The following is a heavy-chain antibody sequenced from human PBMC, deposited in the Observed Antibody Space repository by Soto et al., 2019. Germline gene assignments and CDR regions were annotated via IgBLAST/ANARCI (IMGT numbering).Heavy chain of an antibody. CDR1: GYTFTGYY. Sequence: ASVKVSCKASGYTFTGYYMHWVRQAPGQGLEWMGWINPNSGGTNYAQKFQGWVAMTRDTSISTAYMELSRLRSDDTAVYYCARDRGGKSIFNWFDPWGQETLVTVSS. J-gene: IGHJ5*02. D-gene: IGHD6-6*01. CDR3: ARDRGGKSIFNWFDP. CDR2: INPNSGGT. V-gene: IGHV1-2*04.